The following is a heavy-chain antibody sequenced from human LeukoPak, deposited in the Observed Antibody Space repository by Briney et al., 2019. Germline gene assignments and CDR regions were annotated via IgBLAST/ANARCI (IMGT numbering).Heavy chain of an antibody. Sequence: SQTLSLTCVISGDSVSSNNGAWNWIRQSPSRGLEWLGRTYYRSKWYNGYAVSVKSRITINPETSKNQFSLQLDSVTPEDTAVYYCASAASYYGDTAFDIWGQGTMVTVSS. J-gene: IGHJ3*02. D-gene: IGHD4-17*01. CDR2: TYYRSKWYN. V-gene: IGHV6-1*01. CDR3: ASAASYYGDTAFDI. CDR1: GDSVSSNNGA.